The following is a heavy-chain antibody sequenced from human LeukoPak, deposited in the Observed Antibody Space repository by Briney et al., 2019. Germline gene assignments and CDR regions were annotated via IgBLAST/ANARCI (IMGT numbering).Heavy chain of an antibody. Sequence: SETLSLTCTVSAGSMRSHYWSWIRQSPGKGLEWMGFIYYSGTTRYKPSLQSRVTISADTSKNQFSLRLTSVTAADTAVYYCARLLDNDSSGDPDTFDMWGQGTMVTVSS. CDR1: AGSMRSHY. CDR3: ARLLDNDSSGDPDTFDM. V-gene: IGHV4-59*11. CDR2: IYYSGTT. J-gene: IGHJ3*02. D-gene: IGHD3-22*01.